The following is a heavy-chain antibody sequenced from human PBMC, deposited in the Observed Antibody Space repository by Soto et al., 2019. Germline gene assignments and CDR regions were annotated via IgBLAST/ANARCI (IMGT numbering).Heavy chain of an antibody. CDR3: ARRYVGNFDY. V-gene: IGHV4-59*01. J-gene: IGHJ4*02. Sequence: LSLRCTVCDGAISSYYWNWIRQPPGKGLEWIGYIYYSGSTNYNPSLKSRVTISVDTSKNQFSLKLTSVTAADTAVYYCARRYVGNFDYWVQGTLVTVSS. D-gene: IGHD3-10*02. CDR2: IYYSGST. CDR1: DGAISSYY.